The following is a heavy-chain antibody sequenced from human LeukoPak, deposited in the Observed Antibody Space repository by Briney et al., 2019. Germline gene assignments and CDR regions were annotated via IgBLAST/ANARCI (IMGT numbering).Heavy chain of an antibody. V-gene: IGHV3-23*01. CDR1: GFTFSSYA. Sequence: PGGSLRLSCAASGFTFSSYAMSWVRQAPGKGLEWVSAISGSGGSIYYADSVKGRFTISRDNSKNTLYLQMNSLRAEDTAVYYCAKDLWDLSGWYGDYWGQGTLVTVSS. CDR2: ISGSGGSI. J-gene: IGHJ4*02. D-gene: IGHD6-19*01. CDR3: AKDLWDLSGWYGDY.